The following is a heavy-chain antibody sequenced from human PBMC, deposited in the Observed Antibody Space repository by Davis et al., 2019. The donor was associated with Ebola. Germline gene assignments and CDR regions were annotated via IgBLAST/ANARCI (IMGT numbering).Heavy chain of an antibody. D-gene: IGHD3-3*01. V-gene: IGHV3-23*01. J-gene: IGHJ6*02. CDR1: GFTFSSYA. Sequence: GESLKISCAASGFTFSSYAMSWVRQAPGKGLEWVSAISGSGGSTYYADSVKGRFTISRDNSKNTLYLQMNSLRAEDTAVYYCAKEGHSIFGVVIRWGQGTTVTVSS. CDR3: AKEGHSIFGVVIR. CDR2: ISGSGGST.